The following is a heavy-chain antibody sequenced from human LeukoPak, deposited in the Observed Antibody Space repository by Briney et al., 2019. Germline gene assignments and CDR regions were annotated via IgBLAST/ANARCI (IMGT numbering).Heavy chain of an antibody. CDR1: GGSISSYY. Sequence: SETLSLTCTVSGGSISSYYWSWIRQPPGKGLEWIGYIYYSGSTNYNPSLKSRVTISVDTSKNQFSLKLSSVTAADTAVYYCARTHRFLEWPDYWGQGTLVTVSS. J-gene: IGHJ4*02. CDR2: IYYSGST. CDR3: ARTHRFLEWPDY. V-gene: IGHV4-59*01. D-gene: IGHD3-3*01.